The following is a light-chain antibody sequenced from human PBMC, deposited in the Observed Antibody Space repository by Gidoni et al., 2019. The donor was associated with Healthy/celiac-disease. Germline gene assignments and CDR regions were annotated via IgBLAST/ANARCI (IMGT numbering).Light chain of an antibody. CDR2: GAS. V-gene: IGKV3-15*01. J-gene: IGKJ2*01. CDR1: QSVSSN. CDR3: QQYNNWYT. Sequence: EIVMTQAPATLSVSPGERATLSCRASQSVSSNLAWYQQKPGQAPRLLIYGASTRATGIPARFSGSGSGTEFTLTISSLQSEDFAVYYGQQYNNWYTFXQXTKLEIK.